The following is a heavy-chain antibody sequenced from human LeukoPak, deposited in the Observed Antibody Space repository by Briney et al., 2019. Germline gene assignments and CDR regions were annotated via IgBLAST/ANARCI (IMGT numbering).Heavy chain of an antibody. CDR1: GGSFSGYY. J-gene: IGHJ6*02. V-gene: IGHV4-34*01. Sequence: SETLSLTCAAYGGSFSGYYWSWIRQPPGKGLEWIGEINHSGSTNYNPSLKSRVTISVDTSKNQFSLKLSSVTAADTAVYYCARVSRITIFGVVTHYYYGMDVWGQGTTVTVSS. CDR2: INHSGST. D-gene: IGHD3-3*01. CDR3: ARVSRITIFGVVTHYYYGMDV.